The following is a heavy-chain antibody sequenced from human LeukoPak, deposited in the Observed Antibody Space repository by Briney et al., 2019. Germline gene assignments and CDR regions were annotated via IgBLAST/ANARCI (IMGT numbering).Heavy chain of an antibody. CDR3: ARDAYDFWSGYPDPIDY. V-gene: IGHV3-7*01. D-gene: IGHD3-3*01. CDR1: GFTFSSYW. CDR2: IKQDGSEK. Sequence: GGSLRLSCAASGFTFSSYWMSWVRQAPGKGLEWVANIKQDGSEKYYVDSVKGRFTISRDNAKNSLYLQMNSLRAEDTALYYCARDAYDFWSGYPDPIDYWGQGTLVTVSS. J-gene: IGHJ4*02.